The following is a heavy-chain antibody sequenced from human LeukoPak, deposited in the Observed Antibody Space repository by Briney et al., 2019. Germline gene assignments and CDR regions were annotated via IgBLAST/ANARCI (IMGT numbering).Heavy chain of an antibody. Sequence: PGGSLRLSCAASGFSFSTYGMHWVRQAPGKGLEWVTFIWSDGNEKYYADSVKGRSTISRDNSKSTLFLQMNSLRGEDTAVYYCSQERDRRGYFDYWGQGTLVTVSS. CDR2: IWSDGNEK. V-gene: IGHV3-30*02. D-gene: IGHD2-15*01. J-gene: IGHJ4*02. CDR1: GFSFSTYG. CDR3: SQERDRRGYFDY.